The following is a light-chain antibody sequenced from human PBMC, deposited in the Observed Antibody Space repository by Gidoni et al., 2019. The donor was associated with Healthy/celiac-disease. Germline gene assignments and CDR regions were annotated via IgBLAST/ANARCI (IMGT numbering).Light chain of an antibody. CDR1: AFPKQY. CDR2: KDS. J-gene: IGLJ2*01. V-gene: IGLV3-25*03. CDR3: QSADSSGHVV. Sequence: LTQPPSVSVSPGQTARITCSGDAFPKQYAYWYQQKPGQAPVLVIYKDSERPSGIPERFSGSSSGTTVTLTISGVQAEDEADYYCQSADSSGHVVFGGGTKLTVL.